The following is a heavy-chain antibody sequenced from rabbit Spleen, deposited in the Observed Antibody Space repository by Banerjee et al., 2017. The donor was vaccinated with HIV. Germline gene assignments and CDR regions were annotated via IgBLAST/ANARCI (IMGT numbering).Heavy chain of an antibody. J-gene: IGHJ4*01. CDR2: IYAGISGST. CDR3: ARGSATMTMVITGYYFNL. V-gene: IGHV1S40*01. D-gene: IGHD2-1*01. CDR1: GFSFSSNVY. Sequence: QSLEESGGDLVKPGASLTLTCTASGFSFSSNVYMCWVRQAPGKGLEWIACIYAGISGSTAFATWAKGRFTISKTSSTTVTLQLTSLTAADTATYFCARGSATMTMVITGYYFNLWGQGTLVTVS.